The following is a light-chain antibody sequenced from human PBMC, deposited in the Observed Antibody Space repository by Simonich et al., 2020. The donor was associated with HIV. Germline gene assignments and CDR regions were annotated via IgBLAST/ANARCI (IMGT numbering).Light chain of an antibody. Sequence: DIVMTQSPDSLAVSLGERATINCKSSQSVLYSSNNKNYLAWYQQKAVHPPNLLIYWASTRESGVPDRCSASGSGTDFTLTISSLQAEDVAIYYCQQYYSTPPTFGQGTKVEIK. J-gene: IGKJ1*01. V-gene: IGKV4-1*01. CDR1: QSVLYSSNNKNY. CDR3: QQYYSTPPT. CDR2: WAS.